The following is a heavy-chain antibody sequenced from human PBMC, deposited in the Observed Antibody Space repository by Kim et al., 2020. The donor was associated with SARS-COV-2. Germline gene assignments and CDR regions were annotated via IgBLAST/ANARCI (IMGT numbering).Heavy chain of an antibody. CDR3: ARAEYYYDSSGKDYFDY. D-gene: IGHD3-22*01. V-gene: IGHV3-21*01. CDR1: GFTFSSYS. J-gene: IGHJ4*02. CDR2: ISSSSSYI. Sequence: GGSLRLSCAASGFTFSSYSMNWVRQAPGKGLEWVSSISSSSSYIYYADSVKGRFTISRDNAKNSLYLQMNSLRAEDTAVYYCARAEYYYDSSGKDYFDYWGQGTLVTVSS.